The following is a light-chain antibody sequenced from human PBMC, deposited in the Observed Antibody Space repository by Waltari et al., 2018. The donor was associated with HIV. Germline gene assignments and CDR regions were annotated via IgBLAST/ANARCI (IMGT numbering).Light chain of an antibody. J-gene: IGLJ2*01. CDR2: EVS. Sequence: GTTSDVGGYNYVSWYQHHPGKAPKLMIYEVSKRPSGVPDRFSGSKSGNTASLTVSGLQADDEADYYCSSYAGNNILVFGGGTKLTVL. CDR3: SSYAGNNILV. CDR1: TSDVGGYNY. V-gene: IGLV2-8*01.